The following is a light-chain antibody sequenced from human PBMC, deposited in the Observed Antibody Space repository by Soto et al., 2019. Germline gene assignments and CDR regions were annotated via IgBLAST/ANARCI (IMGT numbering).Light chain of an antibody. V-gene: IGKV3-15*01. CDR1: QSVSRH. CDR2: GAS. CDR3: QQYNNWPIT. J-gene: IGKJ5*01. Sequence: EIQMTQSPATLSVSPGERATLSCRPSQSVSRHLAWDQQKPGQAPRLLIYGASTRATGIPATFGGSGSGSEFTLTISSLQSEEFAFYCCQQYNNWPITFGQGTRLEIK.